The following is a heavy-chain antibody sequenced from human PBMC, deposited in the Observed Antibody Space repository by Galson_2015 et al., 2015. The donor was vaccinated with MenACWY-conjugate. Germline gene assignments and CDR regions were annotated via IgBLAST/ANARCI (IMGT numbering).Heavy chain of an antibody. D-gene: IGHD2-8*02. CDR2: ISSAGNK. J-gene: IGHJ4*02. Sequence: SLRLSCAASGFTFSSYWMYWVRQAPGKGLEWVALISSAGNKYYADSVKGRLTISRDNSKNTLFLQMNSLRAEDTAVYYCARDQESPGQTDYWGQGTLVTVSS. CDR3: ARDQESPGQTDY. V-gene: IGHV3-53*01. CDR1: GFTFSSYW.